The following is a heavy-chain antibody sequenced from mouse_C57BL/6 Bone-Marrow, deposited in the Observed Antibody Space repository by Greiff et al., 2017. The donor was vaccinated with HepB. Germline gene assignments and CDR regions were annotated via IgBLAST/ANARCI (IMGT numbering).Heavy chain of an antibody. D-gene: IGHD2-1*01. V-gene: IGHV1-81*01. CDR1: GYTFTSYG. Sequence: VQLKESGAELARPGASVKLSCKASGYTFTSYGISWVKQRTGQGLEWIGEIYPRSGNTYYNEKFKGKATLTADKSSSTAYMELRSLTSEDSAVYFCARRDYGNHYYAMDYWGQGTSVTVSS. CDR2: IYPRSGNT. CDR3: ARRDYGNHYYAMDY. J-gene: IGHJ4*01.